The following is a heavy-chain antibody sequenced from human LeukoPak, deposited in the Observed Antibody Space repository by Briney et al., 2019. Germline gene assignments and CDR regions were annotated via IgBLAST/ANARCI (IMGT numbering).Heavy chain of an antibody. D-gene: IGHD3-16*01. CDR3: TRAPRGDSYGYFDY. CDR1: GYTFTSYG. J-gene: IGHJ4*02. V-gene: IGHV1-18*01. CDR2: ISGYNGNT. Sequence: ASVKVSCKASGYTFTSYGISWVRQAPGQGLEWMGWISGYNGNTNYAQKPQGRVSMTTDTSTSTAYMDLRSLRSDDTAVYYCTRAPRGDSYGYFDYWGQGTLVTVSS.